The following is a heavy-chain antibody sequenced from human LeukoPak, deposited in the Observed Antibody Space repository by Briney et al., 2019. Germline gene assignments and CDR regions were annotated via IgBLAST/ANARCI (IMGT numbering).Heavy chain of an antibody. CDR1: GFTFNTYT. V-gene: IGHV3-21*01. Sequence: GGSLRLSCAASGFTFNTYTMNWVRQTPGKGLEWVSSIGSISDYVSYADSVKGRFTISRDNAKNSVYLQMNSLRVEDMGVYYCGNSRGSYVWGQGTLVTVSS. J-gene: IGHJ4*02. CDR3: GNSRGSYV. D-gene: IGHD3-16*01. CDR2: IGSISDYV.